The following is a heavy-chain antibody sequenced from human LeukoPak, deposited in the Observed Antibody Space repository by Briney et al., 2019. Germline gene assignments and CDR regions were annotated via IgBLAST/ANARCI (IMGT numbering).Heavy chain of an antibody. CDR1: GFTFSSYS. V-gene: IGHV3-21*04. CDR2: ISSSSSYI. J-gene: IGHJ6*02. CDR3: AKQSGLPWSAMDV. D-gene: IGHD5/OR15-5a*01. Sequence: PGGSLRLSCAASGFTFSSYSMNWVRQAPGKGLEWVSSISSSSSYIYYADSVKGRFTISRDNAKNSLYLQMNSLRAEDTAVYYCAKQSGLPWSAMDVWGQGTTVTVSS.